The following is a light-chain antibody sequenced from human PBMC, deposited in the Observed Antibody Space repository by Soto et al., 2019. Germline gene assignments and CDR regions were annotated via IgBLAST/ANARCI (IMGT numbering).Light chain of an antibody. CDR3: QQYNDFQYT. J-gene: IGKJ2*01. Sequence: DIQMTQSPSTLSASVGDGVTITCRASQSIGSGLAWYQQRPGKAPKLLIYKATNLQEGVPSRFSGSGSGTDFSLTISSLQPVDSATYYCQQYNDFQYTFGQGTKLDI. V-gene: IGKV1-5*03. CDR1: QSIGSG. CDR2: KAT.